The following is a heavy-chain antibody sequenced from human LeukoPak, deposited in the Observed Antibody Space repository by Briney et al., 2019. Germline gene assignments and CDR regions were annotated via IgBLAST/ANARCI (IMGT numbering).Heavy chain of an antibody. D-gene: IGHD6-13*01. CDR3: ARDPYSRNWFDP. J-gene: IGHJ5*02. CDR2: IYYSGST. V-gene: IGHV4-38-2*02. Sequence: SETLSLTCTVSGYSISSGYYWGWIRQPPGKGLEWIGSIYYSGSTYYNPSLKSRVTISVDTSKNQFSLKLSSVTAADTAVYYCARDPYSRNWFDPWGQGTLVTVSS. CDR1: GYSISSGYY.